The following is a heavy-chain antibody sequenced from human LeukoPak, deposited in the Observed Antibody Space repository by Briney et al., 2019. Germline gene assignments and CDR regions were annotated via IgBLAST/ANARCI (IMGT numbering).Heavy chain of an antibody. CDR3: AGYTDYVSF. V-gene: IGHV4-38-2*02. CDR2: VYHSGST. Sequence: SETLSLTCTVSGGSISSGYYWGFIRQPPGKGLEWIGSVYHSGSTFYSPSLQSRVTISVDTSRNQFSLRLNSVTAADTAVYYCAGYTDYVSFWGQGTLVTVSS. J-gene: IGHJ4*02. D-gene: IGHD4-17*01. CDR1: GGSISSGYY.